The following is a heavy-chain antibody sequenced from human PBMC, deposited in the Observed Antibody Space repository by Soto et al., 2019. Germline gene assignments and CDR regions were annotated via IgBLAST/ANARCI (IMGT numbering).Heavy chain of an antibody. CDR3: ARVSDY. V-gene: IGHV4-30-2*01. CDR2: IYHSGST. Sequence: QLQLQESGSGLVKPSQTLSLTCAVYGGSISSGGYSWGWIRQPPVKGLEWIGYIYHSGSTYYNPSLKSRVTISVDRSKNQFSLKLSSVPAADPAVYYCARVSDYWGQGTLVTLSS. J-gene: IGHJ4*02. CDR1: GGSISSGGYS.